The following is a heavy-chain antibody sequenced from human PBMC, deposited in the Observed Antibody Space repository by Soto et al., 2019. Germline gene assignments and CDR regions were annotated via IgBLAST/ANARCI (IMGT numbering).Heavy chain of an antibody. CDR1: GYTFTSYG. CDR2: INAYNGNK. Sequence: QVQMVQSGAEVKKPGASVKVSCKAYGYTFTSYGISWVRQAPGQGVEWMGWINAYNGNKNYAQKLQGRVTMTTDTATRKAYMERRSVRSNDTAMNYCGRDVEYGLIDSWGQGTLVTVSS. V-gene: IGHV1-18*01. D-gene: IGHD4-17*01. J-gene: IGHJ5*01. CDR3: GRDVEYGLIDS.